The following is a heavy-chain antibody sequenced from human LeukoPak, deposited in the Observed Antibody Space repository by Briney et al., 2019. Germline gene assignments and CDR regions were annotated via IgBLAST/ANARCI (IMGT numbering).Heavy chain of an antibody. Sequence: GGSLRLSCAATGFTFSNYGMHWVRQAPGKGLEWVAVIWYDGSNKYYADSVKGRVTIPRDNSKNTLFLQMNSLRAEDTAVYYCARDSGTYSVDYWGQGTLVTVSS. CDR1: GFTFSNYG. CDR3: ARDSGTYSVDY. D-gene: IGHD1-26*01. V-gene: IGHV3-33*01. J-gene: IGHJ4*02. CDR2: IWYDGSNK.